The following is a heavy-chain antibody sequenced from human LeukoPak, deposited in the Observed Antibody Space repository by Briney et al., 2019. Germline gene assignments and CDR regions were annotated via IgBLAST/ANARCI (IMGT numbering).Heavy chain of an antibody. CDR2: ICYSGST. CDR3: ARVVDTAMVQTAFDI. D-gene: IGHD5-18*01. J-gene: IGHJ3*02. CDR1: GGSISSYY. Sequence: SSETLSLTCTVSGGSISSYYWSWIRQPPGKGLEWIGYICYSGSTNYNPSLKSRVTISVDTSKNQFSLKLSSVTAADTAVYYCARVVDTAMVQTAFDIWGQGTMVTVSS. V-gene: IGHV4-59*01.